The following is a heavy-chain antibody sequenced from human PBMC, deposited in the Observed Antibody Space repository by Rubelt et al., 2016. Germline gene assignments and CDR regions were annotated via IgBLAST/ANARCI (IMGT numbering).Heavy chain of an antibody. Sequence: GKGLEWVSAISGSGGSTYYADSVKGRFTISRDNSKNTLYLQMNSLRAEDTAVYYCARDHRPYYYYSMDVWGQGTTVTVSS. CDR2: ISGSGGST. J-gene: IGHJ6*02. CDR3: ARDHRPYYYYSMDV. V-gene: IGHV3-23*01.